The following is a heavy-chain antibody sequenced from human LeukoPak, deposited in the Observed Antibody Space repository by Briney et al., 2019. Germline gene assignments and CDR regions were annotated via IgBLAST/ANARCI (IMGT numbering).Heavy chain of an antibody. Sequence: GGSLRLSCAASGFTFSSYAMHWVRQAPGKGLEWVAVISYDGSNKYYADSVKGRFTTSRDNSRDTLYLQMDSLRAEDTAVYYCAKDTMIRGVIRGVDSWGQGTLVTVSS. CDR2: ISYDGSNK. D-gene: IGHD3-10*01. V-gene: IGHV3-30-3*01. J-gene: IGHJ4*02. CDR3: AKDTMIRGVIRGVDS. CDR1: GFTFSSYA.